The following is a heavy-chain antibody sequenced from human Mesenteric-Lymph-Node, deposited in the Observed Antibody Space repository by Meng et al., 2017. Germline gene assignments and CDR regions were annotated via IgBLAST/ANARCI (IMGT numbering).Heavy chain of an antibody. CDR3: ARDRQDDAFDI. CDR1: GLTVSSNH. V-gene: IGHV3-7*01. J-gene: IGHJ3*02. Sequence: GESLKISCAASGLTVSSNHMSWVRQAPGKGLEWVANIKQDGSEKYYVDSVKGRFTISRDNAKNSLYLQMNSLRAEDTAVYYCARDRQDDAFDIWGQGTMVTVSS. CDR2: IKQDGSEK. D-gene: IGHD1-1*01.